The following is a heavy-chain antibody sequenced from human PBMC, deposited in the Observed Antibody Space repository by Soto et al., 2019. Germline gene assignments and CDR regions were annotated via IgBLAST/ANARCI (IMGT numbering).Heavy chain of an antibody. CDR1: GGSIRGYY. D-gene: IGHD2-2*01. CDR3: ARHCSSTSCYEYYFDY. J-gene: IGHJ4*02. V-gene: IGHV4-59*01. CDR2: IYYSGST. Sequence: SETLSLTCTVSGGSIRGYYGSWIRQPPGKGLEWIGYIYYSGSTNYNPSLKSRVTISVDTSKNQFSLKLSSVTAADTAVYYCARHCSSTSCYEYYFDYWGQGTLVTVSS.